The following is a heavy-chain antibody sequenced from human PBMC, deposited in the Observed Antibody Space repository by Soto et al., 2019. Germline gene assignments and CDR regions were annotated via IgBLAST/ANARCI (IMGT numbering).Heavy chain of an antibody. CDR3: AREETDYYYFDY. CDR1: GFTVRSNY. CDR2: IYSGGSK. Sequence: EVQLVESGGGLVQPGVSLRLSCAASGFTVRSNYMSWVRQAPWKGLELVSVIYSGGSKYYADSVKGRFTISRDNSKNTLDLQMNSMRAEDTAVYYCAREETDYYYFDYWGQGTLVTVSS. D-gene: IGHD2-21*01. J-gene: IGHJ4*02. V-gene: IGHV3-66*01.